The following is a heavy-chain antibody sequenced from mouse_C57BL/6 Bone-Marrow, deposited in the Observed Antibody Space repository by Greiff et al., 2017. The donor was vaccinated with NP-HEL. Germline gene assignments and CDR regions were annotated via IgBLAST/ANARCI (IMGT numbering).Heavy chain of an antibody. V-gene: IGHV1-81*01. Sequence: VQLQESGAELARPGASVKLSCKASGYTFTSYGISWVKQRTGQGLEWIGEIYPRSGNTYYNEKFKGKATLTADKSSSTAYMELRSLTSEDSAVYFCARTHSSGYYFDYWGQGTTLTVSS. CDR2: IYPRSGNT. D-gene: IGHD3-2*02. CDR3: ARTHSSGYYFDY. CDR1: GYTFTSYG. J-gene: IGHJ2*01.